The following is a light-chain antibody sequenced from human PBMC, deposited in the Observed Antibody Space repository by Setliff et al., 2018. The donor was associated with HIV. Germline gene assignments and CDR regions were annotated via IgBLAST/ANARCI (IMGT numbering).Light chain of an antibody. CDR2: DVS. J-gene: IGLJ1*01. CDR3: SSYTSSSPYV. V-gene: IGLV2-14*03. CDR1: SSDVGGYNY. Sequence: QSALTQPASVSGSPGQSITISCTGTSSDVGGYNYVSWYQQHPGKAPKLMIYDVSSRPSGVSNRFSDSKSGNTASLTISGVQAEDEADYYCSSYTSSSPYVFGTGTKGTVL.